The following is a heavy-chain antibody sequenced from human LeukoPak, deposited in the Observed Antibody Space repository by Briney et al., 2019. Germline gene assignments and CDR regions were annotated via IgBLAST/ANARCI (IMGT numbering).Heavy chain of an antibody. CDR2: IYYSGST. CDR1: GGSISSYY. CDR3: ARAPPYYYDSSGGFDY. Sequence: SETLSLTCTVSGGSISSYYWSWIRQPPGKGLEWIGYIYYSGSTNYNPSLKSRVTISVDTSKNQFSLKLSSVTAADTAVYYCARAPPYYYDSSGGFDYWGQGTLVTVSS. J-gene: IGHJ4*02. D-gene: IGHD3-22*01. V-gene: IGHV4-59*08.